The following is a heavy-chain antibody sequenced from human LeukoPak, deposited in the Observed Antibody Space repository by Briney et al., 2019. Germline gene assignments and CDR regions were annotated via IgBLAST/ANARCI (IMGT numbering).Heavy chain of an antibody. J-gene: IGHJ5*02. CDR3: ATVWWVLELDQPQNWFDP. D-gene: IGHD1-26*01. CDR1: GYTFTGYY. Sequence: ASVKVSCKASGYTFTGYYMHWVRQAPGQGLEWMGWINPNSGGTNYAQKFQGRVTMTEDTSTDTAYMELSSLRSEDTAVYYCATVWWVLELDQPQNWFDPWGQGTLVTVSS. CDR2: INPNSGGT. V-gene: IGHV1-2*02.